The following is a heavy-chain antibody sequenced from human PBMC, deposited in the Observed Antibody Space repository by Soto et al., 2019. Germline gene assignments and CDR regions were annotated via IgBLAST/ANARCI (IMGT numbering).Heavy chain of an antibody. D-gene: IGHD3-16*01. Sequence: EVQLVESGGGLVKPGGSLRLSCAASGFTFSSYSMNWVRQAPGKGLEWVSSISSSSSYIYYADSVKGRFTISRDNAKNSLYLQMNSLRAEDTAVYYCARGWGYETTDYYYAYWGQGTLVIVSS. CDR2: ISSSSSYI. J-gene: IGHJ4*02. CDR3: ARGWGYETTDYYYAY. CDR1: GFTFSSYS. V-gene: IGHV3-21*01.